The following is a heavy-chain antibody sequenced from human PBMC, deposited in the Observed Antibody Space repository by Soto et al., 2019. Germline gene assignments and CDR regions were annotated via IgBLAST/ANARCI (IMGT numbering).Heavy chain of an antibody. Sequence: EVQLVESGGGLVKPGGSLRLSCAASGFTFSSYSMNWVRQAPGKGLEWVSSISSSSSYIYYADSVKGRFTISRDNAKNSLYLQMNSLRAEDTAVYYCATIRAPVLGWNYYYYGMDVWGQGTTVTVSS. V-gene: IGHV3-21*01. CDR2: ISSSSSYI. CDR3: ATIRAPVLGWNYYYYGMDV. J-gene: IGHJ6*02. CDR1: GFTFSSYS.